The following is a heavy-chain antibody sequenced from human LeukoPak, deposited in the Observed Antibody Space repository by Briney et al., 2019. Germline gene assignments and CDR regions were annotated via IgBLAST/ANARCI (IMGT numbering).Heavy chain of an antibody. V-gene: IGHV3-21*01. Sequence: GGSLRLSCAASGFTFSSYEMNWVRQAPGKGLEWVSSISSSSSYIYYADSVKGRFTISRDNAKDSLYLQMNSLRAEDTAVYYCARGSSSLDYWGQGTLVTVSS. D-gene: IGHD6-13*01. CDR1: GFTFSSYE. J-gene: IGHJ4*02. CDR2: ISSSSSYI. CDR3: ARGSSSLDY.